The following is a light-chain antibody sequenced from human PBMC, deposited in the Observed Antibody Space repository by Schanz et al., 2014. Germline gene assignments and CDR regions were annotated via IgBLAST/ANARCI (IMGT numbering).Light chain of an antibody. J-gene: IGLJ3*02. V-gene: IGLV2-14*03. CDR1: NSDIGTYNY. CDR3: CSYAGSYTWV. CDR2: DVT. Sequence: QSALTQPSSVSASPGQSITISCIGTNSDIGTYNYVSWYQQHPGKIPKLLIYDVTNRPSGVSSRFSGSKSGNTAFLTVSGLQAEDEGDYYCCSYAGSYTWVFGGGTKLTVL.